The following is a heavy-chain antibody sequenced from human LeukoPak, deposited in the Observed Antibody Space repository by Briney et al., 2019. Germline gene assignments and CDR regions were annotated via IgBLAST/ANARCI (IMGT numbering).Heavy chain of an antibody. V-gene: IGHV3-53*01. CDR1: GFTVSSNY. J-gene: IGHJ3*02. D-gene: IGHD1-26*01. CDR2: IYSGGST. Sequence: PGGSLRLSCAASGFTVSSNYMSWVRQAPGKGLEWVSVIYSGGSTYYADSVKGRFTISRDNSKNTLYLQMNSLRAEDTAVYYCARGGGSYTGHAFDIWGQGTVVTVSS. CDR3: ARGGGSYTGHAFDI.